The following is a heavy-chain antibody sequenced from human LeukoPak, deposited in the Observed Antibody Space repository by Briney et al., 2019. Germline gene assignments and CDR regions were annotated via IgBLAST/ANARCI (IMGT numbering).Heavy chain of an antibody. D-gene: IGHD3-22*01. J-gene: IGHJ3*02. V-gene: IGHV1-69*05. CDR3: ARADSSGYHPQDDAFDI. CDR1: GGTFSSYA. CDR2: IIPIFGTA. Sequence: ASVKVSCKASGGTFSSYAISWVRQAPGQGLEWMGGIIPIFGTANYAQKFQGRVTITTDESTSTAYMELSSLRSEDTAVYYCARADSSGYHPQDDAFDIWGQGTMVTVSS.